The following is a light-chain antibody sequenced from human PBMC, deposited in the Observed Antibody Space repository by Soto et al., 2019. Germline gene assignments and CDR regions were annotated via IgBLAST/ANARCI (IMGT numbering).Light chain of an antibody. J-gene: IGKJ1*01. CDR2: WAS. CDR1: QSVFYSSDNKNY. Sequence: DTVMTQSPDSLAVSLGERATINCKSSQSVFYSSDNKNYLAWYQQKPGQPLKLLIYWASTRESGVPDRFSGSGSGTDFTLTISSLQAEDVAVYYCQQYDSTPWTFGQGTKVDIK. CDR3: QQYDSTPWT. V-gene: IGKV4-1*01.